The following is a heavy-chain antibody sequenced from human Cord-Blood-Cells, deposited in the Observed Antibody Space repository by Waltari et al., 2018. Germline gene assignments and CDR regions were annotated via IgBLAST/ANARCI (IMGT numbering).Heavy chain of an antibody. CDR2: ISSSGSTI. Sequence: EVQLVESGGGLVQPGGSLRLSCAASGFTFSSYEMNWVRQAPGKGLEWVSYISSSGSTIYYADSVKGRFTISRDNANNSLYLQMNSLRAEDTAVYYCARAVAVADENYYGMDVWGQGTTVTVSS. D-gene: IGHD6-19*01. V-gene: IGHV3-48*03. CDR1: GFTFSSYE. CDR3: ARAVAVADENYYGMDV. J-gene: IGHJ6*02.